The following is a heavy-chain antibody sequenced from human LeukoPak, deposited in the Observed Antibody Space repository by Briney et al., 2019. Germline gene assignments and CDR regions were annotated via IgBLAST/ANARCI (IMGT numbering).Heavy chain of an antibody. CDR3: ARDLGKAGGYSSAFDY. J-gene: IGHJ4*02. CDR1: GGSISSSSYY. CDR2: IYYSGST. V-gene: IGHV4-39*02. Sequence: PSETLSLTCTVSGGSISSSSYYWGWIRQPPGKGLEWIGSIYYSGSTYYNPSPKSRVTISVDTSKNQFSLKLSSVTAADTAVYYCARDLGKAGGYSSAFDYWGQGTLVTVSS. D-gene: IGHD6-19*01.